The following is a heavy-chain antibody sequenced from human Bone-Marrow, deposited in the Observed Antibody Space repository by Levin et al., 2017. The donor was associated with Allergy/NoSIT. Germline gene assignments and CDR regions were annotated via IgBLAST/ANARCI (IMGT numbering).Heavy chain of an antibody. CDR1: GFSFSTYW. CDR2: IKEDGSDK. J-gene: IGHJ6*02. Sequence: QRGESLKISCVASGFSFSTYWMSWVRQAPGKGLEWVANIKEDGSDKYYVDSVKGRVTVSRDNAKNSLYLQMNSLRAEDTAVYYCARGYDYGDYAEAEDFYYGLDVWGQGTTVTVS. V-gene: IGHV3-7*01. CDR3: ARGYDYGDYAEAEDFYYGLDV. D-gene: IGHD4-17*01.